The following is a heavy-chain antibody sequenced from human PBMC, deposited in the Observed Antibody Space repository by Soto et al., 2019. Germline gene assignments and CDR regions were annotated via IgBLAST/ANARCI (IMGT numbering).Heavy chain of an antibody. D-gene: IGHD3-10*02. V-gene: IGHV4-59*02. CDR1: GGSVYDFY. CDR3: ARGHGIYVRFDS. Sequence: SETLSLTCSVSGGSVYDFYWNWLRQTPGKGLEWIGNIYNNGRTNYNPSLKNRVTISIDTSKNQISLHLSSVTTADTAMYFCARGHGIYVRFDSWGQGTLVTVSS. J-gene: IGHJ4*02. CDR2: IYNNGRT.